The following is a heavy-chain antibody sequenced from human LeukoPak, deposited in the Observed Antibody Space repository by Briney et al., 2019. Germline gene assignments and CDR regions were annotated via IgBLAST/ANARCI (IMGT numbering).Heavy chain of an antibody. J-gene: IGHJ4*02. D-gene: IGHD3-3*01. CDR1: GGSISSSSYY. CDR2: IYYSGST. V-gene: IGHV4-39*07. CDR3: ARALQRYDFWSGYCVYFDY. Sequence: SETLSLACTVSGGSISSSSYYWGWIRQPPGKGLEWIGSIYYSGSTYYNPSLKSRVTISVDTSKNQFSLKLSSVTAADTAVYYCARALQRYDFWSGYCVYFDYWGQGTLVTVSS.